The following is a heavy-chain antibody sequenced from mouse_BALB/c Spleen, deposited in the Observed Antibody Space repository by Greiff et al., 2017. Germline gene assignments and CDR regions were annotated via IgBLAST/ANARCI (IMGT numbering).Heavy chain of an antibody. CDR1: GYSITSGYY. CDR2: ISYDGSN. V-gene: IGHV3-6*02. D-gene: IGHD1-1*02. CDR3: ARWGGNFDV. Sequence: ESGPGLVKPSQSLSLTCSVTGYSITSGYYWNWIRQFPGNKLEWMGYISYDGSNNYNPSLKNRISITRDTSKNQFFLKLNSVTTEDTATYYCARWGGNFDVWGAGTTVTVSS. J-gene: IGHJ1*01.